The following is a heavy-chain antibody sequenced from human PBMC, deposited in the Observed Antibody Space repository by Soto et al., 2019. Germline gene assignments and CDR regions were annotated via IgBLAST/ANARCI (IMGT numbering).Heavy chain of an antibody. J-gene: IGHJ4*02. CDR2: IIPILGIA. CDR3: ARGGYGSGRSAVDY. D-gene: IGHD3-10*01. CDR1: GGTFSSYT. Sequence: QVQLVQSGAEVKKPGSSVKVSCKASGGTFSSYTISWVRQAPGQGLEWMGRIIPILGIANYAQKFQGRVTXXAXKXXSTAYMELSSRRCEDTAVYYCARGGYGSGRSAVDYWGQGTLVTVSS. V-gene: IGHV1-69*02.